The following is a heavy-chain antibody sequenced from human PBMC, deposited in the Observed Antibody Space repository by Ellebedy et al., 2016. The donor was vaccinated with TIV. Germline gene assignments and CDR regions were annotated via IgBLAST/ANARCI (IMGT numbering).Heavy chain of an antibody. CDR1: GGSITSGTYY. Sequence: MPSETLSLTCTVSGGSITSGTYYWGWIRQPPAKGLEWIGSVYYSGTTYYNPSLKSRVTISVDTSKKQFSLNLSSVTAADTAVYYCARRSSYWSALDFWGQGTLATVSS. D-gene: IGHD6-19*01. V-gene: IGHV4-39*01. CDR2: VYYSGTT. CDR3: ARRSSYWSALDF. J-gene: IGHJ4*02.